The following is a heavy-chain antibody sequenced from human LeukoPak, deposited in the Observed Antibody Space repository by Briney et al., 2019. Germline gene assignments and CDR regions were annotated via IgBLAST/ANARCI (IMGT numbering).Heavy chain of an antibody. D-gene: IGHD2-21*02. V-gene: IGHV3-23*01. CDR1: GFTFSSYA. CDR2: ISGGSGGST. J-gene: IGHJ4*02. Sequence: PGGSLRLSCAASGFTFSSYAMTWVRQAPGKGLEWHSVISGGSGGSTYYADSVTGRFTVSRGNSKNTVDLQMNNLRAEDTAIYYCAKDHANTPVVTNWGQGILVSVSS. CDR3: AKDHANTPVVTN.